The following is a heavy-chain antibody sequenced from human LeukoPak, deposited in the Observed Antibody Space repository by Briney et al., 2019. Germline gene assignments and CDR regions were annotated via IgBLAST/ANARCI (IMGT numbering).Heavy chain of an antibody. Sequence: GGSLRLSCAASGFTFSSYWMHWVRQAPGKGLVWISRINSDGSSTTYADSVKGRFTISRDTAKNTLYMQMNSLRAEDTAVYYCARDRTYYYDSREDYYYYGMDVWGQGTTVTVSS. D-gene: IGHD3-22*01. CDR3: ARDRTYYYDSREDYYYYGMDV. CDR1: GFTFSSYW. V-gene: IGHV3-74*01. CDR2: INSDGSST. J-gene: IGHJ6*02.